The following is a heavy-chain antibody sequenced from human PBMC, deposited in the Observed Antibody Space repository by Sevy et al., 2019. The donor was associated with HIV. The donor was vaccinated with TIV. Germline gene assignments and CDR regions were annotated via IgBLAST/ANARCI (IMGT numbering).Heavy chain of an antibody. J-gene: IGHJ4*02. V-gene: IGHV3-21*01. Sequence: GGSLRLSCAVSGFNFSNYSMDWVRQAPGKGLEWVSSISSSGSYIYYSDSLKGRITISKDNAKNSVYLQMNSLRAEDTAVYYCASQFDYWGQGTLVTVSS. CDR1: GFNFSNYS. CDR3: ASQFDY. CDR2: ISSSGSYI.